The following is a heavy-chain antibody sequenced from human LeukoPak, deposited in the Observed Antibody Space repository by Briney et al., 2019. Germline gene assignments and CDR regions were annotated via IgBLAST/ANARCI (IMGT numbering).Heavy chain of an antibody. J-gene: IGHJ4*02. V-gene: IGHV4-4*07. CDR1: GVSISSYY. D-gene: IGHD1-26*01. Sequence: SETLFLTCSVSGVSISSYYWTWIRQSAGRGLEWIGRIDTSGSTNYNPSLKSRVTMSADTSNNQFSLKLMSVTAADTAVYYCARGQWEIDYWGQGTLVTVSP. CDR3: ARGQWEIDY. CDR2: IDTSGST.